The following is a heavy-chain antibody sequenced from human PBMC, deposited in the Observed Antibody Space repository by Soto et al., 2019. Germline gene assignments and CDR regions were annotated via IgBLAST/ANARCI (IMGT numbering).Heavy chain of an antibody. CDR1: GCSHGCYY. Sequence: QGLLQESGPGQVKPSGTLSLPRPCPGCSHGCYYLVRVRPAPGQGLGWIASVYYTGTTNYNPPLGSRVTISIDAPGNRFSMEITSVTAADTAIYYCARDTVLTGMFDFWGQGTLVTVSS. V-gene: IGHV4-59*01. CDR2: VYYTGTT. J-gene: IGHJ4*02. CDR3: ARDTVLTGMFDF. D-gene: IGHD4-17*01.